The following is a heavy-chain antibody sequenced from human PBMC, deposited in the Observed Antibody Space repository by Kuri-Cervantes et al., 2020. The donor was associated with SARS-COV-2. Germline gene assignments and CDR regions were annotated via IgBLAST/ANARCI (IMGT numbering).Heavy chain of an antibody. CDR3: ARGEERAARGNYYYYYGMDV. CDR1: GFTFSSYE. CDR2: ISSSGSTI. J-gene: IGHJ6*02. Sequence: GGSLRLSCAASGFTFSSYEMNWVRQAPGKGLEWVSYISSSGSTIYYADSVKGRFTISRDNAKNSLYLQMNSLRAEDTAVYYCARGEERAARGNYYYYYGMDVCGQGTTVTVSS. V-gene: IGHV3-48*03. D-gene: IGHD6-6*01.